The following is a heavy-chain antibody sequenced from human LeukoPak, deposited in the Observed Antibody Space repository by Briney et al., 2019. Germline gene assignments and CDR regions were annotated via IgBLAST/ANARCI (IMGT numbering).Heavy chain of an antibody. CDR1: GFTFTSYA. J-gene: IGHJ4*02. D-gene: IGHD1-26*01. Sequence: GGSLRLSCAASGFTFTSYAMSWVRQAPGKGLEWVSAISGSGGSTYYADSVKGRFTISRDNSKNTLYLQVNSLRAEDTAVYYCAKNRLRTATVGFDYWGQGTLVTVSS. CDR3: AKNRLRTATVGFDY. CDR2: ISGSGGST. V-gene: IGHV3-23*01.